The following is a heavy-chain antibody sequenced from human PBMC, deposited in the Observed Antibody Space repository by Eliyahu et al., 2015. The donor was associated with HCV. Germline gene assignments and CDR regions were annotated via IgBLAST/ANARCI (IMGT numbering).Heavy chain of an antibody. D-gene: IGHD6-19*01. CDR1: GGSIXTXY. V-gene: IGHV4-59*01. J-gene: IGHJ5*02. CDR2: IHYXGST. Sequence: QVQLQESGPGLVKPSETLALTCTVSGGSIXTXYGXWLRXPPGKGLEWIGYIHYXGSTNQNPSLKSRVTISVDTSKNQFSLNLTSVTAADTAVYYCASGGGGIAVAGTGGWFDPWGQGTLVTVSS. CDR3: ASGGGGIAVAGTGGWFDP.